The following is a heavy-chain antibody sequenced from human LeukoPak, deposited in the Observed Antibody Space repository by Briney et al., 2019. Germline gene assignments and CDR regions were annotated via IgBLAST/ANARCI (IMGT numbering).Heavy chain of an antibody. CDR3: ARDVSPDSSGYYPY. J-gene: IGHJ4*02. V-gene: IGHV3-53*01. CDR2: IYSGGST. D-gene: IGHD3-22*01. CDR1: GFTVSSNY. Sequence: GGSLRLSCAASGFTVSSNYMSWVRQAPGKGLEWVSVIYSGGSTYYADSVKGRFTISRDNSKNTLYLQMNSLRAEDTAVYYCARDVSPDSSGYYPYWGQGTLVTVSS.